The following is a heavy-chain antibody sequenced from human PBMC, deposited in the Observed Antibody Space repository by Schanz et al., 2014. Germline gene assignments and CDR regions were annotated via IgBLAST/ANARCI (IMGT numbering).Heavy chain of an antibody. J-gene: IGHJ4*02. CDR2: IKDDGSVK. Sequence: EVQLAESGGGLVQPGGSLRLSCAASTFTFSSDWMSWVRQAPGKGLEWVANIKDDGSVKDYVDSVKGRFTISRDNAKSTLCPQMTDLRAEDTAVKYCANSQGSSFDSWGQGTLVTVSS. D-gene: IGHD6-13*01. V-gene: IGHV3-7*05. CDR1: TFTFSSDW. CDR3: ANSQGSSFDS.